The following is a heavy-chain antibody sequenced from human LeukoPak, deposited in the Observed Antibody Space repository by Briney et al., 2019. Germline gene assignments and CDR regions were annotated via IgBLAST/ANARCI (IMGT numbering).Heavy chain of an antibody. CDR2: INPNSGGT. J-gene: IGHJ4*02. V-gene: IGHV1-2*02. CDR3: ARGPPNYYDSSGYFD. CDR1: GYTFTGYY. D-gene: IGHD3-22*01. Sequence: ASVKVSCKASGYTFTGYYMHWVRQAPGQGLEWMGWINPNSGGTNYAQKFQGRVTMTTDTSTSTAYMELRSLRSDDTAVYYCARGPPNYYDSSGYFDWGQGTLVTVSS.